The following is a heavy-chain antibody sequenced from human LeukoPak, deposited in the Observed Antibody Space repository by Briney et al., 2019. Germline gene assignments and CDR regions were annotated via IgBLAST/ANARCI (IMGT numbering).Heavy chain of an antibody. D-gene: IGHD3-22*01. V-gene: IGHV4-39*01. CDR3: ARQLIVVVPYWFDP. Sequence: SETLSLTCTVSNGSISSSSYYWGWIREPPGKGLEWIGSIYYSGTTYYNPSLKSRVTISLDTSKNQFSLKLSSVTAADTAVYYCARQLIVVVPYWFDPWGQGTLVTVSS. CDR1: NGSISSSSYY. CDR2: IYYSGTT. J-gene: IGHJ5*02.